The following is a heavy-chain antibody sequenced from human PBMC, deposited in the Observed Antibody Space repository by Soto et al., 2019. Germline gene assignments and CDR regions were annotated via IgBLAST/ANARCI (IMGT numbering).Heavy chain of an antibody. J-gene: IGHJ4*02. V-gene: IGHV4-39*01. CDR2: IYYSGST. CDR3: ATRHFPITIFGVVIIESYFDY. D-gene: IGHD3-3*01. CDR1: GGSISSSSYY. Sequence: SETLSLTCTVSGGSISSSSYYWGWIRQPPGKGLEWIGSIYYSGSTYYNPSLKSRVTISVDTSKNQFSLKLSSVTAADTAVYYWATRHFPITIFGVVIIESYFDYWGQGTLVTVPS.